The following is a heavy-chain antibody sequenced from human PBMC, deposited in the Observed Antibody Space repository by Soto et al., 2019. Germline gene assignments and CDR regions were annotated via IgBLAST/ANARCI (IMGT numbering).Heavy chain of an antibody. V-gene: IGHV4-59*11. D-gene: IGHD2-2*01. J-gene: IGHJ4*02. CDR1: PDSLNGHY. CDR2: IFYTGKT. CDR3: ARGAGIVLVPDAIFDS. Sequence: QVQLQESGPGLVKPSETLSLTCTVSPDSLNGHYWSCLRQTPGKELEWIGYIFYTGKTNYNSSLKSRVTLTLDTFENQFSLQLTSVTSADTAIYYCARGAGIVLVPDAIFDSWGQGTLVTVSS.